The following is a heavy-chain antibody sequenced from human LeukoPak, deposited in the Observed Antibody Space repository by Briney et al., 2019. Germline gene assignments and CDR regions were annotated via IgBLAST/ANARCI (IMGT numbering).Heavy chain of an antibody. J-gene: IGHJ4*02. D-gene: IGHD6-19*01. CDR2: IIPIFGTT. V-gene: IGHV1-69*06. CDR3: ARERSSGWYPSTYYFDY. CDR1: GGTFSSYA. Sequence: GSSVKVSCKASGGTFSSYAISWVRQAPGQGLEWMGGIIPIFGTTNYAQKFQGRVTITADKSTSTAYMELSSLRSEDTAVYYCARERSSGWYPSTYYFDYWGQGTLVTVSS.